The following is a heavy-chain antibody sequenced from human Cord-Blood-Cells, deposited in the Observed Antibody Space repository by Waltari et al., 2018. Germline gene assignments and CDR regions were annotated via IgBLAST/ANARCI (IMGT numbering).Heavy chain of an antibody. J-gene: IGHJ3*02. CDR3: ASIAARDAFDI. V-gene: IGHV4-38-2*01. CDR2: IYHRGST. Sequence: QVQLQESGPGLVKPSETRSLTCPVSGYSNSCGNSSGWIRQPPGKGLEWIGSIYHRGSTYYNPSLKSRVTISGDTSNNQFSLKLSSVTAADTAVYYCASIAARDAFDIWGQGTMVTVSS. D-gene: IGHD6-6*01. CDR1: GYSNSCGNS.